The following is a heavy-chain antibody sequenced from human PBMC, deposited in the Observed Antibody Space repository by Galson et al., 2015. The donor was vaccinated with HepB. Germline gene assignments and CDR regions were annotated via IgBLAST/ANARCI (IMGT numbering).Heavy chain of an antibody. J-gene: IGHJ6*02. V-gene: IGHV3-23*01. D-gene: IGHD3-10*01. CDR2: ISGDGYDT. CDR3: AKGTPDVPRAEESPDV. Sequence: SLRLSCAASGFSFSSYTMTWVRQAPGKGLEWVSTISGDGYDTYYADSVKGRFTISRDNSKNTLYLQMSSLRAEDTAVYYCAKGTPDVPRAEESPDVWGHGTTVTVS. CDR1: GFSFSSYT.